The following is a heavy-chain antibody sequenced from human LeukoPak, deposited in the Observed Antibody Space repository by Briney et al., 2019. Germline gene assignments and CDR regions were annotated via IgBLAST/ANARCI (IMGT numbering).Heavy chain of an antibody. CDR1: GYTFTSYG. Sequence: GASVKVSCKASGYTFTSYGISWVRQAPGQGLEWMGWISAYNGNTNYAQKLQGRVTMTTDTSTSTAYMELRSLRSDDTAVYYCARDIYWGLPGFTVTSLFDYWGQGTLVTVSS. V-gene: IGHV1-18*01. CDR3: ARDIYWGLPGFTVTSLFDY. CDR2: ISAYNGNT. D-gene: IGHD4-17*01. J-gene: IGHJ4*02.